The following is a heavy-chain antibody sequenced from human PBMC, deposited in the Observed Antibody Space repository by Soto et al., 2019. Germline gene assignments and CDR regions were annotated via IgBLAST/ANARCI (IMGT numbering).Heavy chain of an antibody. CDR1: GFSFSSYS. CDR2: ITPSSSAI. Sequence: GGSLRLSCAASGFSFSSYSMNWVRQAPGEGLEWISYITPSSSAIHYGDSVKGRFIISRDNAKNLLYLQMNSLRDEDTAVYYCVAIIFGSKDWGQGTLVTVSS. D-gene: IGHD3-3*02. J-gene: IGHJ4*02. CDR3: VAIIFGSKD. V-gene: IGHV3-48*02.